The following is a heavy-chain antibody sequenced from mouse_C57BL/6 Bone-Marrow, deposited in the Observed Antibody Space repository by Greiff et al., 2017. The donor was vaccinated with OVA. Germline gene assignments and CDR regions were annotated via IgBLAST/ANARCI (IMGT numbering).Heavy chain of an antibody. Sequence: EVKLMESGGGLVKPGGSLKLSCAASGFTFSDYGMHWVRQAPEKGLEWVAYISSGSSTIYYADTVKGRFTISRYNAKNTLFLQMTSLRSEDTARYYCARGGSSSYAMDYWGQGTSVTVSS. CDR2: ISSGSSTI. CDR1: GFTFSDYG. J-gene: IGHJ4*01. CDR3: ARGGSSSYAMDY. V-gene: IGHV5-17*01.